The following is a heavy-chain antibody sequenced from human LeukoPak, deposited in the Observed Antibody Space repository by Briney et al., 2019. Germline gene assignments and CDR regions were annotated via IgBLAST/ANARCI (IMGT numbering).Heavy chain of an antibody. V-gene: IGHV3-66*01. J-gene: IGHJ4*02. CDR3: ARGFLQLTPYYFDY. Sequence: PGGSLRLSCAASGFDVSINYMNWIRQSPEKGLEWVSIIHNEGNTYYAHSVKGRYTVSRDNSKNTVSLQMDSLRVEDTDVYFCARGFLQLTPYYFDYWGQGTLVTVSS. CDR2: IHNEGNT. D-gene: IGHD1-1*01. CDR1: GFDVSINY.